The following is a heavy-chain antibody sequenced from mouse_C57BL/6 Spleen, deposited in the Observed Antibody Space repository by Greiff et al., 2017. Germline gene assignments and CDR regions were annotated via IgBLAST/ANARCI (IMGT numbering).Heavy chain of an antibody. CDR3: TREGGSSYAMDY. V-gene: IGHV5-9-1*02. D-gene: IGHD1-1*01. J-gene: IGHJ4*01. Sequence: EVHLVESGEGLVKPGGSLKLSCAASGFTFSSYAMSWVRQTPEKRLEWVAYISSGGDYTYYADPVQGRFTISRDNARNTLYLQMSSLKSEDTAMDYCTREGGSSYAMDYWGQGTSVTVSS. CDR2: ISSGGDYT. CDR1: GFTFSSYA.